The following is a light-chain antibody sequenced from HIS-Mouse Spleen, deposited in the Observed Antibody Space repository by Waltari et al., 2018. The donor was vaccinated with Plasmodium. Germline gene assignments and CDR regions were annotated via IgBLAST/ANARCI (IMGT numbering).Light chain of an antibody. CDR2: AAS. V-gene: IGKV1-8*01. CDR3: QQYYSYPLT. J-gene: IGKJ4*01. CDR1: QGISSY. Sequence: AIRMTQSPSSFSASTGDRVTITCRASQGISSYLACYQQKPGKAPKHLIYAASTLQSGGPARFCGSGSGTDFTLTISCLQSEYFANYDCQQYYSYPLTFGGGTKVEIK.